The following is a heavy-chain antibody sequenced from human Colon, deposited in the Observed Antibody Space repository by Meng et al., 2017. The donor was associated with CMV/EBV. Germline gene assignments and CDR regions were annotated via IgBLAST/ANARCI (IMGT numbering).Heavy chain of an antibody. D-gene: IGHD4-17*01. CDR2: ISYDGSNK. V-gene: IGHV3-30*04. CDR3: ARGGNDYGDYFDY. J-gene: IGHJ4*02. CDR1: GFTFSSYA. Sequence: GESLKISCAASGFTFSSYAMHWVRQAPGKGLEWVAVISYDGSNKYYADSVKGRFTISRDNSKNTLYLQMNSLRAEDTAVYYCARGGNDYGDYFDYWGQGTLVTVSS.